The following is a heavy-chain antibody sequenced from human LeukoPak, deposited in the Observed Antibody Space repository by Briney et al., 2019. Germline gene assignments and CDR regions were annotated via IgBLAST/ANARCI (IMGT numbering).Heavy chain of an antibody. CDR1: DFTFSIYG. CDR2: ISGSGGST. CDR3: ATDDSSGYPRF. D-gene: IGHD3-22*01. V-gene: IGHV3-23*01. J-gene: IGHJ4*02. Sequence: GGSLRLSCAASDFTFSIYGMSWVRQAPGKELEWVSAISGSGGSTYYADSVRGRFTISRDNSKNTLFLQMNSLRVEDTAIYYCATDDSSGYPRFWGQGILVTVSS.